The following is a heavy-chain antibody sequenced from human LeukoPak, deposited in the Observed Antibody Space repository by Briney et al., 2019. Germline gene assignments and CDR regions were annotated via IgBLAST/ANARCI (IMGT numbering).Heavy chain of an antibody. CDR2: IIPILGIA. D-gene: IGHD3-22*01. CDR1: GGTFSSYA. V-gene: IGHV1-69*04. CDR3: AGDWYYYDSSGFPPGYFDY. Sequence: ASVKVSCKASGGTFSSYAISWVRQAPGQGLEWMGRIIPILGIANYAQKFQGRVTITADKSTSTAYMELSSLRSEDTAVYYCAGDWYYYDSSGFPPGYFDYWGQGTLVTVSS. J-gene: IGHJ4*02.